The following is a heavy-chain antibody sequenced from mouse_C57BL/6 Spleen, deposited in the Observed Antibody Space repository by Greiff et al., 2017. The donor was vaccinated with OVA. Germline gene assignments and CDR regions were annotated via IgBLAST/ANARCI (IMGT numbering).Heavy chain of an antibody. CDR2: ISDGGSYT. Sequence: EVKLVESGGGLVKPGGSLKLSCAASGFTFSSYAMSWVRQTPEKRLEWVATISDGGSYTYYPDNVKGRFTISRDNAKNNLYLQMSHLKSEDTAMYYCARERDSYRYFDVWGTGTTVTVSS. CDR1: GFTFSSYA. J-gene: IGHJ1*03. V-gene: IGHV5-4*01. D-gene: IGHD3-3*01. CDR3: ARERDSYRYFDV.